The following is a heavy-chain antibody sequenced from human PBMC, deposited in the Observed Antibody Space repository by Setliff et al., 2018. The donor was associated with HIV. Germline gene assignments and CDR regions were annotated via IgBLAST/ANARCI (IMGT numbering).Heavy chain of an antibody. Sequence: GASVKVSCKASGYTFTSYHIHWVRQAPGQGLEWMGVINPSGGSTSYAQKFQGRVTMTRGTSSGTAYMELRNLRSDDTAVYYCARHPMSPFLEWSYDSWGQGTLVTVSS. V-gene: IGHV1-46*03. D-gene: IGHD3-3*02. CDR1: GYTFTSYH. J-gene: IGHJ4*02. CDR2: INPSGGST. CDR3: ARHPMSPFLEWSYDS.